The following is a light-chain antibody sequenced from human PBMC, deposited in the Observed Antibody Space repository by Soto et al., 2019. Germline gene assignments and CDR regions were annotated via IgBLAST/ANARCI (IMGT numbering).Light chain of an antibody. CDR1: SSNIGNNY. V-gene: IGLV1-51*01. J-gene: IGLJ2*01. CDR2: DNN. Sequence: QSVLTQPPSVSAAPGQKVTISCSGSSSNIGNNYVSWYQQLPGTAPKLLIYDNNKRPSGIPDLFSGSKSGTSATLGITGLQTGDEADYYCGTWDSSLAVVFGGGTKVTVL. CDR3: GTWDSSLAVV.